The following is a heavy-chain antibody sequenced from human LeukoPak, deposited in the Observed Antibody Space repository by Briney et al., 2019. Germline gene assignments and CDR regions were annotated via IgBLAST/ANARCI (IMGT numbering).Heavy chain of an antibody. Sequence: SETLSLTCTVSGGSISSYYWSWIRQPPGKGLEWIGYIYYSGSTNYNPSLKSRVTISVDTSKNQFSLQLSSVTAADTAVYYCARAPSSWFDYWGQGTLVTVSS. J-gene: IGHJ4*02. D-gene: IGHD6-13*01. CDR2: IYYSGST. CDR1: GGSISSYY. CDR3: ARAPSSWFDY. V-gene: IGHV4-59*01.